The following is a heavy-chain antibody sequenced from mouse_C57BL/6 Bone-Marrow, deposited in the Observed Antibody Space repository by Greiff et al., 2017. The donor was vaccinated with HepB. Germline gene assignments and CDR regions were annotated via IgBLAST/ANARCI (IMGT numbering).Heavy chain of an antibody. J-gene: IGHJ2*01. CDR2: ISSGGSYT. Sequence: EVQLQQSGGDLVKPGGSLKLSCAASGFTFSSYGMSWVRQTPDKRLEWVATISSGGSYTYYPDSVKGRFTISRDNAKNTLYLQMSSLKSEDTAMYYCARPNDGYFFDYWGQGTTLTVSS. CDR3: ARPNDGYFFDY. CDR1: GFTFSSYG. D-gene: IGHD2-3*01. V-gene: IGHV5-6*01.